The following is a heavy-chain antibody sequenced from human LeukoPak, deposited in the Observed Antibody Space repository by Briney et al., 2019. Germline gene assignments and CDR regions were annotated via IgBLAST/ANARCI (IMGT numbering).Heavy chain of an antibody. D-gene: IGHD2-15*01. J-gene: IGHJ4*02. Sequence: PGGSLRLSCAASGFTFSSYSMNWVRQAPGKGLEWVSYISSSSSTIYYADSVKGRFTISRDNAKNSLYLQMNSLRAEDTAVYYCARGLEVVAANCRYWGQGTLVTVSS. V-gene: IGHV3-48*04. CDR3: ARGLEVVAANCRY. CDR1: GFTFSSYS. CDR2: ISSSSSTI.